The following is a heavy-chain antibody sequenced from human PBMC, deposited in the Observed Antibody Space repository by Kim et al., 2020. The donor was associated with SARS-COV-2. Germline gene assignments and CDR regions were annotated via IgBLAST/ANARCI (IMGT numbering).Heavy chain of an antibody. CDR2: INTKTGNP. CDR1: GYTFTSNP. Sequence: ASVKVSCKASGYTFTSNPVNWVRQAPGQGLEGRGWINTKTGNPSYARGFTGRFVFSLDTSVSSAYLQISSLKAEDTAIDYCARGPGPVDPWWHGTLV. J-gene: IGHJ5*02. V-gene: IGHV7-4-1*02. D-gene: IGHD2-2*01. CDR3: ARGPGPVDP.